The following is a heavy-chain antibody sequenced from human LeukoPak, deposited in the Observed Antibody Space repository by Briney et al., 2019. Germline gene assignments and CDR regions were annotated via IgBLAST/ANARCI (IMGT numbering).Heavy chain of an antibody. Sequence: GGSLTLSCAASGFTFSSYWIHWLRQAPGKGLVWFSRINSDGSSTTYADSVKGRFTISRDNAKNTLYLQMNSLRAEDTAVYYCARDGVSSWPYYDYYYMDVWGKGTTVTVSS. CDR2: INSDGSST. CDR3: ARDGVSSWPYYDYYYMDV. V-gene: IGHV3-74*03. D-gene: IGHD6-13*01. CDR1: GFTFSSYW. J-gene: IGHJ6*03.